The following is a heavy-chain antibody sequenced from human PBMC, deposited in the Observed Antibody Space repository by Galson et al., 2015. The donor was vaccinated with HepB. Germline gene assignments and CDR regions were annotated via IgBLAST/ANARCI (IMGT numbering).Heavy chain of an antibody. CDR1: GYTLTELS. CDR3: ATTGWLRRAPFGDY. V-gene: IGHV1-24*01. D-gene: IGHD3-9*01. CDR2: FDPEDGET. J-gene: IGHJ4*02. Sequence: SVKVSCKVSGYTLTELSMHWVRQAPGKGLEWMGGFDPEDGETIYAQKFQGRVTMTEDTSTDTAYMELSSLRSEDTAVYYCATTGWLRRAPFGDYWGQGTLVTVSS.